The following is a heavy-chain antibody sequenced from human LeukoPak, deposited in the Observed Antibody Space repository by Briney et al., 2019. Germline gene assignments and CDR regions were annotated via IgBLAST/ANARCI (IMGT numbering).Heavy chain of an antibody. V-gene: IGHV4-59*12. CDR2: IYYSGST. Sequence: SETLSLTCTVSGDSISSYYWSWIRQPPGKGLEWIGYIYYSGSTNYNPSLKSRVTMSVDTSKNQFSLKLSSVTAADTAVYYCAREGITMVRGVPQEAFDIWGQGTMVTVSS. CDR3: AREGITMVRGVPQEAFDI. D-gene: IGHD3-10*01. CDR1: GDSISSYY. J-gene: IGHJ3*02.